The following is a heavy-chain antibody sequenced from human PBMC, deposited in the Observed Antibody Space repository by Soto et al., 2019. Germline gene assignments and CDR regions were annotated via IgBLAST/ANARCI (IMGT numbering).Heavy chain of an antibody. V-gene: IGHV1-18*01. CDR1: GYTFSSFG. Sequence: GASVKVSCKASGYTFSSFGFTWVRQAPGQGLEWMGWISAYNGNTNYAQKFQGRVTLTTDTFTSTAYMELRSLRYADTAVYYCAKNKYFSGYWDQGPQVPVSS. CDR3: AKNKYFSGY. J-gene: IGHJ4*02. CDR2: ISAYNGNT.